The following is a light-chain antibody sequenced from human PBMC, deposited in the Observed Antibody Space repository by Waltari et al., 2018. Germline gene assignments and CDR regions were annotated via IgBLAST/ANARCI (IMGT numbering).Light chain of an antibody. CDR3: NSYSSSSSLVL. V-gene: IGLV2-14*03. J-gene: IGLJ2*01. CDR2: DVS. CDR1: SSDVGTYNY. Sequence: QSALTQPASVSGSPGQSITISCTGTSSDVGTYNYVSWYQQHPGKAHKLMIYDVSNRPSVVSVRFSGSKSVNTASLTISGLQADDEAYYYCNSYSSSSSLVLFGGGTKLTVV.